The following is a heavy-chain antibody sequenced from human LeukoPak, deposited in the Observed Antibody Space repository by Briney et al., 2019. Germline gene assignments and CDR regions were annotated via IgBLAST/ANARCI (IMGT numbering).Heavy chain of an antibody. CDR2: IYHSGST. J-gene: IGHJ3*02. CDR1: GGSISSGGYS. V-gene: IGHV4-30-2*01. CDR3: ARGAVVGAFDI. Sequence: PSQTLSLTCAVSGGSISSGGYSWSWIRQPPGTGLEWIGYIYHSGSTYYNPSLKSRVTISVDTSKNQFSLKLSSVTAADTAVYYCARGAVVGAFDIWGQGTMVTVSS. D-gene: IGHD2-15*01.